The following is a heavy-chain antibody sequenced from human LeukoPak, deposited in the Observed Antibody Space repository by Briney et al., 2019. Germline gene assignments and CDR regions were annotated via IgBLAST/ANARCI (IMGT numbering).Heavy chain of an antibody. Sequence: SETLSLTCTVPGGSISSSSYYWGWIRQPPGTGPEWLGRIYYIGRTYYNPSLKSRVTISVDTSKNQFSLELSSVTAADTAVYYCASGESIVVVTAPYWPFDYWGQGTLVTVSS. CDR1: GGSISSSSYY. CDR2: IYYIGRT. J-gene: IGHJ4*02. D-gene: IGHD2-21*02. V-gene: IGHV4-39*01. CDR3: ASGESIVVVTAPYWPFDY.